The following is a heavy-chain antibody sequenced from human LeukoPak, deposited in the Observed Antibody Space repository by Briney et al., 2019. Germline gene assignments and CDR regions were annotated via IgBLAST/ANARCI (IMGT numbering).Heavy chain of an antibody. V-gene: IGHV3-48*01. CDR3: ARDYKYAFDN. CDR1: GFTFSSYS. CDR2: IGISSGNT. D-gene: IGHD5-24*01. J-gene: IGHJ4*02. Sequence: PGGSLRLSCAASGFTFSSYSMNWVRQAPGKGLEWISYIGISSGNTYYADSVKGRFTISGDKARDSLYLQMNSLRVEDTAVYYCARDYKYAFDNWGQGTLVTVSS.